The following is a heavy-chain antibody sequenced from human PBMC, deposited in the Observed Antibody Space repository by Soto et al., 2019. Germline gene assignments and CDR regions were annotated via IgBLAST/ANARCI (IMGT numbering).Heavy chain of an antibody. V-gene: IGHV1-69*13. D-gene: IGHD6-13*01. CDR3: ARSGYRYWYFDL. Sequence: GASVKVSCKASGGTFSSYAISWVRQAPGQGLEWMGGIIPIFGTANYAQKFQGRVTITADESTSTAYMELSSLRSEDTAVYYCARSGYRYWYFDLRGRGTLVTVSS. CDR2: IIPIFGTA. J-gene: IGHJ2*01. CDR1: GGTFSSYA.